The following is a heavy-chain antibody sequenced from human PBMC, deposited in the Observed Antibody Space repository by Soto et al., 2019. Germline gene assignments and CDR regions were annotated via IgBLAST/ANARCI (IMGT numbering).Heavy chain of an antibody. J-gene: IGHJ4*02. CDR1: GFTFSDYY. V-gene: IGHV3-11*01. Sequence: XESLVLSGAASGFTFSDYYMSGIRQAPGKGLEWVSYISSSGSTIYYADSVKGRFTISRDNAKNSLYLQMNSLRAEDTAVYYCARARYNWNYWGQGTLVTVSS. CDR3: ARARYNWNY. D-gene: IGHD1-20*01. CDR2: ISSSGSTI.